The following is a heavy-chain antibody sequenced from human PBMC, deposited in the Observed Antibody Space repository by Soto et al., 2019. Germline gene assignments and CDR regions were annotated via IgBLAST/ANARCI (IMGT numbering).Heavy chain of an antibody. CDR3: ATGGQHRKVSNYYGMDV. CDR1: GGTFSAYS. V-gene: IGHV1-69*01. J-gene: IGHJ6*02. D-gene: IGHD6-13*01. Sequence: QVQLVQSGAEVKKPGSSVMVSCKASGGTFSAYSISWVRQAPGQGLEWMGGSIPIFGTANYAQKFQGRVTITADESTSTTYMELRSLRSEDTAVYYCATGGQHRKVSNYYGMDVWGQGTTVTVSS. CDR2: SIPIFGTA.